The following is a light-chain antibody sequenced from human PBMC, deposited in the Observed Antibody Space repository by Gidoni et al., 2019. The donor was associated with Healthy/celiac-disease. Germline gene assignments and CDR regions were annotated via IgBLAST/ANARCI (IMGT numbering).Light chain of an antibody. CDR2: NNN. CDR3: AVWDDSRSGPGV. V-gene: IGLV1-44*01. Sequence: QYVLTQPPSASGTPGQRVTISCSGSSSNIGSNLVNWYQQFPGTAPKLPIYNNNLRPSGVPGRFSGSKSGTSASLAISGLQFDDEADYYCAVWDDSRSGPGVFGGGTKVTVL. J-gene: IGLJ3*02. CDR1: SSNIGSNL.